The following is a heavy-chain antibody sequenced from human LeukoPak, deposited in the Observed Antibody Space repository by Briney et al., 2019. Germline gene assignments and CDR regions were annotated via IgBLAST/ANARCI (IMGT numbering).Heavy chain of an antibody. CDR1: GYTFTDYH. D-gene: IGHD3-10*01. J-gene: IGHJ4*02. V-gene: IGHV1-2*02. CDR2: INPNSGGT. CDR3: ARDLWVAY. Sequence: ASVKVSCKASGYTFTDYHTHWVRQAPGQGLEWMGWINPNSGGTNYAEKFQGRVTMTRDTSISTAYIELNRLRFDDTAVYYCARDLWVAYWGQGTLVTVSS.